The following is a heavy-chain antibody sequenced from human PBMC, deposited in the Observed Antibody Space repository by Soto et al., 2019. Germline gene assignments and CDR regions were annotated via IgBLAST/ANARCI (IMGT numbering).Heavy chain of an antibody. CDR3: ARGPTYSSSAVDY. D-gene: IGHD6-6*01. V-gene: IGHV4-31*02. Sequence: SETLSLTXTVSGGSISSGGYYWSWIRQHPGKGLEWIGYIYYSGSTYYNPSLKSRVTISVDTSKNQFSLKLSSVTAADTAVYYCARGPTYSSSAVDYWGQGTLVTVSS. J-gene: IGHJ4*02. CDR1: GGSISSGGYY. CDR2: IYYSGST.